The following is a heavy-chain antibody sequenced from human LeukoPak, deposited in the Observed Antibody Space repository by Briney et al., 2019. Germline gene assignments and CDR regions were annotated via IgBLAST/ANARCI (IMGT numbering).Heavy chain of an antibody. CDR3: AKDLQGSGSYPPNDAFDI. CDR2: VSANGAST. CDR1: GFTFSNYP. V-gene: IGHV3-23*01. J-gene: IGHJ3*02. Sequence: GGSLRLSCAASGFTFSNYPMSWVRQAPGKGLEWVSVVSANGASTLYANSVKGRFTISRDNPMNTLYLQMNSLRAEDTAVYYCAKDLQGSGSYPPNDAFDIWGQGTMVTVSS. D-gene: IGHD3-10*01.